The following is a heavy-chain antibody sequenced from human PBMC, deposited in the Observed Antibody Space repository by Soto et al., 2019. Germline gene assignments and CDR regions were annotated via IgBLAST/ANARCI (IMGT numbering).Heavy chain of an antibody. D-gene: IGHD5-18*01. CDR2: IWYDGSNK. V-gene: IGHV3-33*01. CDR3: ARGERDSYGPSEDYYYYGMDV. CDR1: GFTFSSYG. J-gene: IGHJ6*02. Sequence: GGSLRLSCAASGFTFSSYGMHWVRQAPGKGLEWVAVIWYDGSNKYYADSVKGRFTISRDNSKNTLYLQMNSLRAEDTAVYYCARGERDSYGPSEDYYYYGMDVWGQGTTVTV.